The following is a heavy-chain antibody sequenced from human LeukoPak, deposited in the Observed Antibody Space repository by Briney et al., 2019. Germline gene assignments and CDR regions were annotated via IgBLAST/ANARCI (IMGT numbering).Heavy chain of an antibody. CDR3: ARGGFLYYYMDV. CDR2: IYYSGST. V-gene: IGHV4-59*08. CDR1: GGSISSYY. Sequence: PSETLSLTCTVSGGSISSYYWSWIRQPPGKGLEWIGYIYYSGSTYYNPSLKSRVTISVDTSKNQFSLKLSSVTAADTAVYYCARGGFLYYYMDVWGKGTTVTISS. J-gene: IGHJ6*03. D-gene: IGHD2/OR15-2a*01.